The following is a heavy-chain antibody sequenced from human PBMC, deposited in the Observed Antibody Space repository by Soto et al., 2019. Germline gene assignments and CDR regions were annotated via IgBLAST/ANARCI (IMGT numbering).Heavy chain of an antibody. CDR2: VNWNGGTT. Sequence: EVRLVESGGGAVRPGGSLRLSCEASGFTFDDYGMTWVRQAPGKGLEWVSGVNWNGGTTGYADSVKGRFTISRDNAKNQLFLQMNSRRADDTAFYYCARGGATARSYFYMDVWANGTTVTV. V-gene: IGHV3-20*04. CDR1: GFTFDDYG. J-gene: IGHJ6*03. D-gene: IGHD1-26*01. CDR3: ARGGATARSYFYMDV.